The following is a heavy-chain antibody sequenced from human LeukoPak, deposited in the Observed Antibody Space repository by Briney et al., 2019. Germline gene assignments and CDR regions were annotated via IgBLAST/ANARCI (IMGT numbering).Heavy chain of an antibody. V-gene: IGHV3-21*01. CDR1: GFTFSSYS. D-gene: IGHD6-6*01. J-gene: IGHJ4*02. CDR3: ARDPTQQFARNFDY. Sequence: GGSLRLSCAASGFTFSSYSMNWVRQAPGKGLEWVSSISSSSSYIYYADSVKGRFTISRDNAKNSLYLQMNSLRAEDTAVYYCARDPTQQFARNFDYWGQGTLVTVSS. CDR2: ISSSSSYI.